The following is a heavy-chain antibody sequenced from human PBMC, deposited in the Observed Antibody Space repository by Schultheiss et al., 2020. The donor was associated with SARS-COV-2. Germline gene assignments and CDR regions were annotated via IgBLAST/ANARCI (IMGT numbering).Heavy chain of an antibody. CDR3: ARDPVVGMTQYYFDY. J-gene: IGHJ4*01. CDR2: ISSNGGST. V-gene: IGHV3-64*01. Sequence: GESLKISCAASGFTVSSNYMSWVRQAPGKGLEYVSAISSNGGSTYYANSVKGRFTISRDNAKNSLYLQMNSLRAEDTAVYYCARDPVVGMTQYYFDYWGQGTLVTVSS. D-gene: IGHD7-27*01. CDR1: GFTVSSNY.